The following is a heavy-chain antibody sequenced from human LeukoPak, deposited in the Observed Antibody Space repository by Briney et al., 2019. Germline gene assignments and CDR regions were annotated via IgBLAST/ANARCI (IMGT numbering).Heavy chain of an antibody. CDR3: ARHTTRITMVRGVTSIAAFDP. V-gene: IGHV3-21*01. Sequence: GGSLRLSCAASGFTFSSYSMNWVRQAPGKGLEWVSSISSSSSYIYYADSVKGRFTISRDNAKNSLYLQMNSLRAEDTAVYYCARHTTRITMVRGVTSIAAFDPWGQGTLVTVSS. D-gene: IGHD3-10*01. CDR1: GFTFSSYS. J-gene: IGHJ5*02. CDR2: ISSSSSYI.